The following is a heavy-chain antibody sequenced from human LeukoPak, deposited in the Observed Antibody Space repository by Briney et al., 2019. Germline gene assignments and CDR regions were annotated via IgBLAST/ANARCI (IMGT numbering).Heavy chain of an antibody. CDR3: AKAYQLGIEYYFDY. J-gene: IGHJ4*02. CDR1: GFTFSSYG. D-gene: IGHD7-27*01. CDR2: ISYDGSNK. V-gene: IGHV3-30*18. Sequence: PGGSLRLSCAASGFTFSSYGMHWVRQAPGKGLEWEAVISYDGSNKYYADSVKGRFTISRDNSKNTLYLQMNSLRAEDTAVYYCAKAYQLGIEYYFDYWGQGTLVTVSS.